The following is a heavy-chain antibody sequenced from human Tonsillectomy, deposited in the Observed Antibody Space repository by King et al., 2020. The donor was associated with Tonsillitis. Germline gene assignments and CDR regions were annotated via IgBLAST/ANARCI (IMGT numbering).Heavy chain of an antibody. V-gene: IGHV4-39*01. CDR1: GGSISSRSYY. CDR2: FYYSGST. D-gene: IGHD6-19*01. J-gene: IGHJ4*02. CDR3: ARQEFGGWYYFDY. Sequence: QLQESGPGLVKPSETLSLTCTVSGGSISSRSYYWGWIRQPPGKGLEWIGSFYYSGSTYYNPSLKSRVTISVDTSKNQFSLKLSSVTAADTAVYYCARQEFGGWYYFDYWGQGTLVTVSS.